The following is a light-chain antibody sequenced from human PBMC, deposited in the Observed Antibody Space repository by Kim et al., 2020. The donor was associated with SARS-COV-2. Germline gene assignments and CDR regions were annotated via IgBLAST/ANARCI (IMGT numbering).Light chain of an antibody. Sequence: DIVMTQSPLSLPVTPGEPASISCRSSQSLLHSNGYNYLDWYLQKPGQSPQLLIYLGSNRASGVPDRFSGCGSGTDFTLKISRVEAEDVGVYYCMQALQTPGTFGQGTKVDIK. CDR2: LGS. CDR3: MQALQTPGT. J-gene: IGKJ1*01. CDR1: QSLLHSNGYNY. V-gene: IGKV2-28*01.